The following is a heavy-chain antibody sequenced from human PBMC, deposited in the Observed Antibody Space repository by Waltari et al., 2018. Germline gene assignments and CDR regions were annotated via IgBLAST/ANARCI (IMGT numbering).Heavy chain of an antibody. CDR1: GYSFAIYA. V-gene: IGHV1-3*04. CDR3: ARDSGSGSLHH. D-gene: IGHD3-10*01. CDR2: INIGNGNT. Sequence: QVQLVQSGAEVQETGTEAKVSCRASGYSFAIYAIRWVRQAPGQRLEWMGWINIGNGNTRYSQRFQDRVSMTRDTSASTAYMDLSSLRSEDTAVYYCARDSGSGSLHHWGQGTLVTVSS. J-gene: IGHJ4*02.